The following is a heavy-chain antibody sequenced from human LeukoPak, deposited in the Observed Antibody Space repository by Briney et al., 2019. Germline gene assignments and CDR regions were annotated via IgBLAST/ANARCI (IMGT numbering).Heavy chain of an antibody. D-gene: IGHD6-13*01. J-gene: IGHJ4*02. CDR1: GFTFSSYE. CDR3: AGGIAAAGYIDY. Sequence: GGSLRLSCAASGFTFSSYEMNWVRQAPGKGLEWISYISSPGNTIYYADSVKGRFTISRDNAKHSLYLQMNSLRAEDTAVYYCAGGIAAAGYIDYWGQGTLVTVSS. CDR2: ISSPGNTI. V-gene: IGHV3-48*03.